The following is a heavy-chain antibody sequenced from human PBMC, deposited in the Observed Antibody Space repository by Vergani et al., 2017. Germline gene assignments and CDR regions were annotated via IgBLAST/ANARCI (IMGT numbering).Heavy chain of an antibody. D-gene: IGHD3-16*01. V-gene: IGHV4-61*02. CDR3: AREWAHYAGNPFDP. CDR1: GISISSDTYY. CDR2: IYPSGNT. J-gene: IGHJ5*02. Sequence: QVQLQESGPGLVKPSQTLSLTCTVSGISISSDTYYWSWIRQSAGKGLEWIGRIYPSGNTNYNPSLRSRVPMSLDTSRNEFSLKLTSLTPADTAVYFCAREWAHYAGNPFDPWGQGTMVTVSS.